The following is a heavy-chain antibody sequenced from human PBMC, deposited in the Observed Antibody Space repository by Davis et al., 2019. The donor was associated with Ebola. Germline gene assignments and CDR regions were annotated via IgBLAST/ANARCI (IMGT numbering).Heavy chain of an antibody. V-gene: IGHV3-66*04. Sequence: GESLKISCSASGFTLTRYTMHWVRQAPGKGLEWVSVIYTDGRMYHADSVKGRFTISRDNSKNTVYLQINSLRAEDTAMYHCTRHVPGDFWYFDLWGRGTLVTVSS. D-gene: IGHD4-17*01. J-gene: IGHJ2*01. CDR3: TRHVPGDFWYFDL. CDR2: IYTDGRM. CDR1: GFTLTRYT.